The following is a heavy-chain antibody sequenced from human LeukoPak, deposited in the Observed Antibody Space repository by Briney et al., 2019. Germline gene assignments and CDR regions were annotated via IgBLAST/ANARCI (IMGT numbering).Heavy chain of an antibody. CDR3: VRGTDCSATTCYPLSAFDY. CDR2: ISSRGTST. Sequence: GGSLRLSCVASGFIFSDFGMNWVRQVPGKGLEWVAFISSRGTSTFYADSAKGRFTISRDTAKKSLDLQMTSLRADDTAAYYCVRGTDCSATTCYPLSAFDYWGQGTLVTVSS. V-gene: IGHV3-21*04. CDR1: GFIFSDFG. J-gene: IGHJ4*02. D-gene: IGHD2-8*02.